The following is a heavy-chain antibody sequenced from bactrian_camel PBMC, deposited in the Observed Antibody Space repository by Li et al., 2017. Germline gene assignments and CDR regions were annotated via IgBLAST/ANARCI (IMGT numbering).Heavy chain of an antibody. J-gene: IGHJ4*01. CDR2: ISTDGIP. D-gene: IGHD5*01. V-gene: IGHV3S67*01. Sequence: VQLVESGGGSVQPGGSLRLSCAVSGYRYASYCMAWFRQAPGKEREGVASISTDGIPTYADSVKGRFTISRDNTTDTLYLQMNVLRPEDSANYYCAARRAAFGEVTCRLNELGREGWGQGTQVTVSS. CDR3: AARRAAFGEVTCRLNELGREG. CDR1: GYRYASYC.